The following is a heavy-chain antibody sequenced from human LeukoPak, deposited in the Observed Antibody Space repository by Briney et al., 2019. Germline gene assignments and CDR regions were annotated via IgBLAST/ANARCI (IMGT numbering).Heavy chain of an antibody. CDR3: GRDSLVGGWLVGYSFDS. CDR2: ISGSGGST. V-gene: IGHV3-23*01. CDR1: GFTFSSYA. D-gene: IGHD6-19*01. Sequence: PGGSLRLSCAASGFTFSSYAMSWVRQAPGKGLEWVSAISGSGGSTYYADSVKGRFTISRDNSKNTLFLQMNSLRAEDTAVYYCGRDSLVGGWLVGYSFDSWGQGTLVTVSS. J-gene: IGHJ4*02.